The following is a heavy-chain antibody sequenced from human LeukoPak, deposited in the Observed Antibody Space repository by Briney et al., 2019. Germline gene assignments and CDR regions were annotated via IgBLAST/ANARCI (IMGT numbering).Heavy chain of an antibody. V-gene: IGHV3-23*01. CDR1: GFPFSTYA. CDR2: ISGSGGDT. CDR3: AKVGVYGDYYFDY. D-gene: IGHD4-17*01. Sequence: GGSLRLSCAASGFPFSTYAMSWVRQAPGKGLEWVSVISGSGGDTYYADSVKGRFTISGDNSKNTVYLQMNSLRAEDTALYYCAKVGVYGDYYFDYWGQGTLVTVSS. J-gene: IGHJ4*02.